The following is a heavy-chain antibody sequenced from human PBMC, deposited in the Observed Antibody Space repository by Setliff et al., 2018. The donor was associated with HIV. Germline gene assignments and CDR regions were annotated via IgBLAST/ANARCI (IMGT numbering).Heavy chain of an antibody. CDR2: TNPQSDIA. CDR1: GFTFNHYA. J-gene: IGHJ5*02. D-gene: IGHD3-22*01. CDR3: VRVGPWYYARSGYYYWFDP. V-gene: IGHV1-69*10. Sequence: SVKVSCKASGFTFNHYALSWVRQAPGQRPEWMGGTNPQSDIANYAQRFQGRVTITADHSTTTTYMELTSLRADDTAVYYCVRVGPWYYARSGYYYWFDPWGQGTLVTVSS.